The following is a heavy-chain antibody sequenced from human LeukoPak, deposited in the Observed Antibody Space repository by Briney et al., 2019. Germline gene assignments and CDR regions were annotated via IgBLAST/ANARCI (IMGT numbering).Heavy chain of an antibody. D-gene: IGHD7-27*01. CDR3: ARVRMGTYYYYMDV. V-gene: IGHV3-30*01. J-gene: IGHJ6*03. CDR2: ISYDGSNK. Sequence: GSLRLSSAASGFTFSSYAMHWVRRAPGKGLAWVAVISYDGSNKYYADSVKGRFTISRDNSKNTLYLQMNSRRAEETAVYYGARVRMGTYYYYMDVWGKGTTVTVSS. CDR1: GFTFSSYA.